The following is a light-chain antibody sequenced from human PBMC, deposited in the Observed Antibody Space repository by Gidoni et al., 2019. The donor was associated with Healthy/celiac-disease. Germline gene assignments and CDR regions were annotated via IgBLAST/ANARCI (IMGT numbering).Light chain of an antibody. CDR1: QSISSW. CDR2: KAS. CDR3: QQYNSYSPEYT. J-gene: IGKJ2*01. Sequence: DIQMTQSPSTLSASVGDRVTITCRASQSISSWLAWYQQKTGKAPKLLIYKASSLESGVPSRFSGSGSGTEFTLTISSLQPDDFATYYCQQYNSYSPEYTFGQGTKLEIK. V-gene: IGKV1-5*03.